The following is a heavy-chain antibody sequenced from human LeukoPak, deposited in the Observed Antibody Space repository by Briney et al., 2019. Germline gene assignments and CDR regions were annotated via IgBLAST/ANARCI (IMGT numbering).Heavy chain of an antibody. D-gene: IGHD3-22*01. CDR1: GLTISSYS. V-gene: IGHV3-48*01. J-gene: IGHJ4*02. CDR3: ARVIVVVGFDY. CDR2: ISSSSSTI. Sequence: GGSLRLSCAASGLTISSYSMNWVRQAPGKGLQWVSYISSSSSTIYYADSVKGRFTISRDNAKNSLYLQMNSLRAEDTAVYYCARVIVVVGFDYWGQGTLVTVSS.